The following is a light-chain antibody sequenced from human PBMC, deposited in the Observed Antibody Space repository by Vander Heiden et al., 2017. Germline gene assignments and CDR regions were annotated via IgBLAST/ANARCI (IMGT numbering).Light chain of an antibody. CDR3: QQYNSWT. CDR1: Q. V-gene: IGKV1-5*03. CDR2: KAS. Sequence: DIQMTQSPSTLSASVGDRVTITCRASQKPGKAPKLLIYKASSLESGVPSRFSSSGSGTEFTLTISSLQPDDFATYYCQQYNSWTFGQGTKVEIK. J-gene: IGKJ1*01.